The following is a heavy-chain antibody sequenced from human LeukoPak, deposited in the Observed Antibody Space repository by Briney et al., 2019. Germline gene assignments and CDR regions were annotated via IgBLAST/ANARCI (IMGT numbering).Heavy chain of an antibody. CDR3: XRALRFDWLSAY. D-gene: IGHD3-9*01. Sequence: PGGSLRLSCAASGFTFSSYSMNWVRQAPGKGLEWVSSISSTSTYIYYADSVKGRFTISRDNAKNSLYLQMNRLRAEDTAGYYCXRALRFDWLSAYWGQGTLVTVSS. J-gene: IGHJ4*02. CDR2: ISSTSTYI. CDR1: GFTFSSYS. V-gene: IGHV3-21*01.